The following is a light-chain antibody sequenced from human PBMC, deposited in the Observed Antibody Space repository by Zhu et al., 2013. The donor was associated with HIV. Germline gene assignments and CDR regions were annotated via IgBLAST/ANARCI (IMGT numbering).Light chain of an antibody. CDR2: DAS. V-gene: IGKV3-11*01. J-gene: IGKJ2*01. CDR3: QQRGSRPPYT. Sequence: EIVLTQSPVTLSLSLGERATLSCRASQSVSNSLAWYQQKPGQGPRLLIYDASNRATGIPVRFSGSGSGTDFTLTISSLEPEDSAVYYCQQRGSRPPYTFGQGTKLEIK. CDR1: QSVSNS.